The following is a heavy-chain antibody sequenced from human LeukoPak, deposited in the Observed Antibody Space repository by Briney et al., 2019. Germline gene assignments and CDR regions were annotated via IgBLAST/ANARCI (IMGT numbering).Heavy chain of an antibody. V-gene: IGHV3-23*01. D-gene: IGHD3-9*01. J-gene: IGHJ4*02. Sequence: GGSLRLSCAASGFTFSRYAMSWVRQAPGKGLEWVSAISGSGGSTYYADSVKGRFTISRDNSKNTLYLQMNSLRAEDTAVYYCAKELPEYYDILTGPGPFDYWGQGTLVTVSS. CDR2: ISGSGGST. CDR1: GFTFSRYA. CDR3: AKELPEYYDILTGPGPFDY.